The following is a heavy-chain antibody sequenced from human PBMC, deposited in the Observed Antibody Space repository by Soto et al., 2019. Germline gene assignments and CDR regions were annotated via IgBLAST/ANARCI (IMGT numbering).Heavy chain of an antibody. CDR3: ARPGIAAAGTGYFDY. CDR1: GFSLSTSGVG. Sequence: QITLKESGPTLVKPTQPLTLTCTFSGFSLSTSGVGVGWIRQPPGKALEWLALIYWDDDKRYSPSLKSRLTITKDTSKNQVVLTMTNMDPVDTATYYCARPGIAAAGTGYFDYWGQGTLVTVSS. V-gene: IGHV2-5*02. D-gene: IGHD6-13*01. CDR2: IYWDDDK. J-gene: IGHJ4*02.